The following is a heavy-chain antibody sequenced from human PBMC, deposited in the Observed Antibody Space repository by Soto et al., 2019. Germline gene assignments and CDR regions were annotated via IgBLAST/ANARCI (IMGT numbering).Heavy chain of an antibody. CDR1: GASVSDGY. J-gene: IGHJ5*02. CDR3: ARSYYDSTGFAVDP. D-gene: IGHD3-22*01. Sequence: QIQLQESGPGLVKPSETLSLTCTVSGASVSDGYWSWIRQPPGKGLEWVGFMYFGGSSNYNPSLSGRVALTVETSKNQFSMNVTSVTASDTAVYYCARSYYDSTGFAVDPWGPGTMVTVSS. V-gene: IGHV4-59*02. CDR2: MYFGGSS.